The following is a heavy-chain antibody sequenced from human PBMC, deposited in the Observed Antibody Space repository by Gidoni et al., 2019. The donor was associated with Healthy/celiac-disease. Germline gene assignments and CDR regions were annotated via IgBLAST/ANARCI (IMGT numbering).Heavy chain of an antibody. CDR2: ISGSGGST. CDR3: AKDWVVAGTSLSLFDY. V-gene: IGHV3-23*01. D-gene: IGHD6-19*01. Sequence: EVQLLESGGGLVQPGGSLRLSCAASGFTFSSYAMSWVRQAPGKGLEWVSAISGSGGSTYYADSVKGRFTISRDNSKNTLYLQMNSLRAEDTAVYYCAKDWVVAGTSLSLFDYWGQGTLVTVSS. CDR1: GFTFSSYA. J-gene: IGHJ4*02.